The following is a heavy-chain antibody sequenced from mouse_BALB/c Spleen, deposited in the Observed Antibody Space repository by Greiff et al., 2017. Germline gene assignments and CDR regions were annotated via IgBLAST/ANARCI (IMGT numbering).Heavy chain of an antibody. CDR1: GYTFTSYW. Sequence: QVQLQQPGAELVKPGASVKLSCKASGYTFTSYWMHWVKQRPGQGLEWIGEINPSNGRTNYNEKFKSKATLTVDKSSSTAYMQLSSLTSEDSAVYYWARSGDYDEETWFAYWGQGTLVTVSA. V-gene: IGHV1S81*02. CDR2: INPSNGRT. D-gene: IGHD2-4*01. J-gene: IGHJ3*01. CDR3: ARSGDYDEETWFAY.